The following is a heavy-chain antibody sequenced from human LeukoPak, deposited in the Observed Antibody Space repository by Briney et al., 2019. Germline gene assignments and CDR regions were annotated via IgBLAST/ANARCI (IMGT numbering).Heavy chain of an antibody. V-gene: IGHV4-4*07. J-gene: IGHJ3*02. CDR1: GGSISSYY. CDR3: ARGTMTVHIDAAFDI. CDR2: IYTSGST. Sequence: SETLSLTCTVSGGSISSYYWSWIRQPAGKGLEWIGRIYTSGSTNYNPSLKSRVTMSVDTSKNQFSLKLSSVTAADTAVYYCARGTMTVHIDAAFDIWGQGTMVTVSS. D-gene: IGHD3-22*01.